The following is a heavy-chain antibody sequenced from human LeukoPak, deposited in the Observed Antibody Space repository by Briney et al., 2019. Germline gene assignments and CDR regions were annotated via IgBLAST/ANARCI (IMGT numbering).Heavy chain of an antibody. J-gene: IGHJ1*01. CDR1: GFTFSTYS. D-gene: IGHD2-15*01. CDR2: ISHDGSTA. CDR3: ARTPGYCSGGNCYRYFQN. V-gene: IGHV3-48*01. Sequence: GGSLRLSCAASGFTFSTYSMDWVRQTPGKGLAWISYISHDGSTAYYADSVKGRFTISRDNAKNSLYLQMNSLRAEDTAVYYCARTPGYCSGGNCYRYFQNWGQGTLVTVSS.